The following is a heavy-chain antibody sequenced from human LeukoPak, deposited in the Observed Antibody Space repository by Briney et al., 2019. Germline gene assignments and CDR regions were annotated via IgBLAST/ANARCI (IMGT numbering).Heavy chain of an antibody. V-gene: IGHV4-61*08. D-gene: IGHD4-23*01. J-gene: IGHJ3*02. CDR1: GGSISSGGYY. Sequence: SQTLSLTCTVSGGSISSGGYYWSWVRQPPGKGVEWIAYILYSGSTNYNPSLKSRVTISVDTSKNQFSLMLTSVTAADTAVYYCARTRGYGGNSPRAFDIWGQGTMVTVAS. CDR3: ARTRGYGGNSPRAFDI. CDR2: ILYSGST.